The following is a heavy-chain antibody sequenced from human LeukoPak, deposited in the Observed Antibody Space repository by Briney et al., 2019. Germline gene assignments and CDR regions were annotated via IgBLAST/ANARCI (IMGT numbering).Heavy chain of an antibody. D-gene: IGHD4-17*01. J-gene: IGHJ4*02. CDR2: ITTYNGNT. CDR1: GFTFTSSA. CDR3: ARGYDYGDYVGDFDY. Sequence: GTSVKVSCKASGFTFTSSAMQWVRQAPGQGLEWMGWITTYNGNTNYAQKLQGRVTMTTDTSTSTAYMDLRGLRSDDTAVYYCARGYDYGDYVGDFDYWGQGTLVTVSS. V-gene: IGHV1-18*01.